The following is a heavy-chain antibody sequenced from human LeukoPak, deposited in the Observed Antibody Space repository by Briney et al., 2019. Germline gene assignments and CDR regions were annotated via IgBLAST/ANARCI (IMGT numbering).Heavy chain of an antibody. Sequence: GGSLRLSCAASGFTVSSNYMSWVRQAPGKGLEWVSVIYSGGSTYYADSVKGRFTISRDNSKNTLYLQMNSLRAGDTAVYYCARSISGWYYYFDYWGQGTLVTVSS. CDR2: IYSGGST. J-gene: IGHJ4*02. D-gene: IGHD6-19*01. CDR1: GFTVSSNY. V-gene: IGHV3-66*01. CDR3: ARSISGWYYYFDY.